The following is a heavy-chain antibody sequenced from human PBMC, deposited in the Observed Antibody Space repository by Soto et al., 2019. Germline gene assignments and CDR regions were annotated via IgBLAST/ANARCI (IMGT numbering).Heavy chain of an antibody. CDR2: ISSSSSTI. D-gene: IGHD4-17*01. Sequence: GGSLRLSCAASGFTFSSYSMNWVRQAPGKGLEWVSYISSSSSTIYYADSVKGRFTISRDNAKNSLYLQMNSLRAEDTAVYYCAAAGTVTTYYYYMDVWGKGTTVTVSS. V-gene: IGHV3-48*01. CDR1: GFTFSSYS. CDR3: AAAGTVTTYYYYMDV. J-gene: IGHJ6*03.